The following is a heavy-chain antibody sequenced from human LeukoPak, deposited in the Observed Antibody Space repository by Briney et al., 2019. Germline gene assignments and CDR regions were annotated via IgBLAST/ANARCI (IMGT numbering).Heavy chain of an antibody. CDR2: VYYSGST. CDR1: GGSITSSSYF. V-gene: IGHV4-39*01. Sequence: SETLSLTCSVSGGSITSSSYFWGWIRQPPGKGLEWIGSVYYSGSTYYNPSLKSRVTISVDTSKNQFSLKLSSVTAADTAVYYCARATSGFDYWGQGTLVTVSS. J-gene: IGHJ4*02. CDR3: ARATSGFDY. D-gene: IGHD1-26*01.